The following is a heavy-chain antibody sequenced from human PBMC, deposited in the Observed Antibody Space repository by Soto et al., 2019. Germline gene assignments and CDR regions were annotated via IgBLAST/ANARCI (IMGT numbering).Heavy chain of an antibody. CDR2: IDPSGGST. Sequence: GASVKVSCKASGYTFTTYFMHWVRQAPGQGLEWVGMIDPSGGSTNYAQRFQGRVTMTSDTSTSTIYMELSSLTTDDTAVYYCARVVVPTTATTSNWFDPWGQGTLVTVSS. V-gene: IGHV1-46*01. CDR3: ARVVVPTTATTSNWFDP. D-gene: IGHD4-17*01. J-gene: IGHJ5*02. CDR1: GYTFTTYF.